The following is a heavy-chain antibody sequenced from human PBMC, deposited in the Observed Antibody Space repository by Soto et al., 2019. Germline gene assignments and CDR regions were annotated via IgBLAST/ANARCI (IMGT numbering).Heavy chain of an antibody. D-gene: IGHD5-18*01. J-gene: IGHJ6*03. CDR1: GGSISSYY. V-gene: IGHV4-59*01. Sequence: QVQLQESGPGLVKPSETLSLTCTVSGGSISSYYWSWIRQPPGKGLEWIGYIYYSGSTNYNPSLKSRVTISVDTSKNQFSLKLSSVTAADTAVYYCARDRAVDTAMVGPDYYMDVWGKGTTVTVSS. CDR3: ARDRAVDTAMVGPDYYMDV. CDR2: IYYSGST.